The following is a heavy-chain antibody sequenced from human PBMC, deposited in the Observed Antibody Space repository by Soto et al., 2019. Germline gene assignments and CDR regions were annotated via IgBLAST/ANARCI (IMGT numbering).Heavy chain of an antibody. D-gene: IGHD2-8*01. V-gene: IGHV1-2*04. J-gene: IGHJ6*02. Sequence: ASVKVSCKASGYSFTDYHIHWVRQAPGQGLEWLGRINPKSGGTSTAQKFQGWVTMTTDTSISTASMELTRLTSDDTAIYYCARGDSTDCSNGVCSFFYNHDMDVWGQGTTVTSP. CDR2: INPKSGGT. CDR1: GYSFTDYH. CDR3: ARGDSTDCSNGVCSFFYNHDMDV.